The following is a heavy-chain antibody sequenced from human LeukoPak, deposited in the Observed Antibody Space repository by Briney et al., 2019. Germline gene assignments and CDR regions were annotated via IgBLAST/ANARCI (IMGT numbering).Heavy chain of an antibody. V-gene: IGHV1-18*01. CDR2: ISAYNGNT. CDR1: GYTFTSYG. Sequence: GASVKVSCKASGYTFTSYGISWVRQAPGQGLEWMGWISAYNGNTNYAQKLQGRVTMTTDTSTSTAYMELRSLRSDDTAVYYCARDFYYDSSGYTDYYYGMDVWGQGTTVTVSS. D-gene: IGHD3-22*01. CDR3: ARDFYYDSSGYTDYYYGMDV. J-gene: IGHJ6*02.